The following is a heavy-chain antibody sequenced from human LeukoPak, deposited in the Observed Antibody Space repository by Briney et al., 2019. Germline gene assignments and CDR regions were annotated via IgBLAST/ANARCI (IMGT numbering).Heavy chain of an antibody. CDR3: ARVFPAPYSSGWVDAFDI. J-gene: IGHJ3*02. V-gene: IGHV3-30-3*01. D-gene: IGHD6-19*01. Sequence: GRSLRLSCAASGFTSSSYAMHWVRQAPGKGLEWVAVISYDGSNKYYADSVKGRFTISRDNSKNTLYLQMNSLRAEDTAVYYCARVFPAPYSSGWVDAFDIWGQGTMVTVSS. CDR1: GFTSSSYA. CDR2: ISYDGSNK.